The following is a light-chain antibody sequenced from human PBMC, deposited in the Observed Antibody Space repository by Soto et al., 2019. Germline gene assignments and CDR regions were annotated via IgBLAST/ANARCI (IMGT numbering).Light chain of an antibody. J-gene: IGKJ1*01. V-gene: IGKV4-1*01. CDR1: QSVLYSSNNKNY. Sequence: DIVMTQSPDSLAVSLGGWATINCKSSQSVLYSSNNKNYLAWYQQKPGQPPKLLIYGASTRESGVPDRYSGSGSGTHFTLTITSLQAEDVAVYYCQQYYSSPPTFGQGTKVEIK. CDR2: GAS. CDR3: QQYYSSPPT.